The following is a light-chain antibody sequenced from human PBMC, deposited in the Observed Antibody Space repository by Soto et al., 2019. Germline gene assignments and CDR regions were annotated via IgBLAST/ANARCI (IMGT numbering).Light chain of an antibody. J-gene: IGKJ4*01. Sequence: IVLTQSPGTLSLSPGQRATLSCRASQSVGRRYLGWYQQKPGQAPRLLIYDISERASDIPDRFSGSGSGTDFTLTISRLVPEDFAVYYCQYQGTFGGGTKVEIK. V-gene: IGKV3-20*01. CDR1: QSVGRRY. CDR2: DIS. CDR3: QYQGT.